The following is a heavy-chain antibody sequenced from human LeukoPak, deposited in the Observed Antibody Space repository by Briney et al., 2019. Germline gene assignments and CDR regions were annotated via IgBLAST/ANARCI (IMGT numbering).Heavy chain of an antibody. CDR3: ARFQGYSSGWSCWFDP. Sequence: PGGSLRLSCAASGFTFSSYSMNWVRQAPGKGLEWVSSISSSSSYIYYADSVKGRFTISRDNAKNSLYLQMNSLRAEDTAVYYSARFQGYSSGWSCWFDPWGQGTLVTVSS. CDR2: ISSSSSYI. D-gene: IGHD6-19*01. J-gene: IGHJ5*02. CDR1: GFTFSSYS. V-gene: IGHV3-21*01.